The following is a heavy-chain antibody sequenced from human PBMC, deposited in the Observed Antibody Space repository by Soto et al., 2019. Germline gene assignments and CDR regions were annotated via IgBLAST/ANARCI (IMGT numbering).Heavy chain of an antibody. D-gene: IGHD6-19*01. J-gene: IGHJ4*02. Sequence: GGSLRLSCAASGFTFSDHYMDWVRQAPGKGLEWVSAISGSGSATYYADSVKGRFTISVAKSITTAYLQWTSLKPSDTAMYFCARQRSGGQDYWGQGTLVTVSS. CDR2: ISGSGSAT. CDR1: GFTFSDHY. CDR3: ARQRSGGQDY. V-gene: IGHV3-23*01.